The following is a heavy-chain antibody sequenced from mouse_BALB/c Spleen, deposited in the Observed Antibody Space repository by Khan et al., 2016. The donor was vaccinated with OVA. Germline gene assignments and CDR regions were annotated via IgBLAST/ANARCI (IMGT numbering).Heavy chain of an antibody. V-gene: IGHV2-6-1*01. CDR2: IWSDGST. CDR1: GFSLTSYG. CDR3: ARHYGYAHYYAMDY. Sequence: QVQLQQSGPGLVAPSQSLSITCTISGFSLTSYGVHWVRQPPGKGLEWLVVIWSDGSTTYNSALKSRLSISKDNSKSQVFLKMNSLQTDDTAMYYGARHYGYAHYYAMDYWGQGTSVTVSS. D-gene: IGHD2-2*01. J-gene: IGHJ4*01.